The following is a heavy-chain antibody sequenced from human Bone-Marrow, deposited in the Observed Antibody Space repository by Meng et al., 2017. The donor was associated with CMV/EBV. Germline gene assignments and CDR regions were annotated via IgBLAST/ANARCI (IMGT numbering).Heavy chain of an antibody. J-gene: IGHJ3*02. CDR3: ARDGGSGVGLVFDI. Sequence: SETLSLTCTVSGGSVSSGSYYWSWIRQSPGKGLEWIGYFSDSGSNNYNPSLKHRVTILVDMSKKQFSLEMTSVTAADPAMYYCARDGGSGVGLVFDIWGQGRMVTVAS. V-gene: IGHV4-61*01. CDR1: GGSVSSGSYY. D-gene: IGHD1-26*01. CDR2: FSDSGSN.